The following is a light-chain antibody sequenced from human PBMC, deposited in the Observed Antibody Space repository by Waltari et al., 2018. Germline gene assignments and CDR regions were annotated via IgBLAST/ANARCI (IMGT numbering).Light chain of an antibody. V-gene: IGKV4-1*01. J-gene: IGKJ2*01. Sequence: DIVLTQSPDSLAVSLGERANSNCKSSESVLSTSNKKNYLGGYQQKPGQPPKLLITWASTRESGVPERFSGSESGTDFTLTCSSLQAEDVAVYFCQQCYTFPYTFGQGTKLEIK. CDR1: ESVLSTSNKKNY. CDR3: QQCYTFPYT. CDR2: WAS.